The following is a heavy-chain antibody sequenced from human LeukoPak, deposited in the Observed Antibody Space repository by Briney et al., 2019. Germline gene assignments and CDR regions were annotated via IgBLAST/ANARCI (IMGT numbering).Heavy chain of an antibody. Sequence: AETLSLTCTVSGGSISSTDYYWGWIRQPPGKGLEWIGSIYYSGSTYYNPSLQSRVTVSVDTSKNQFSLKLSSVTAADTAVYYCARHLGAIRGGFDSWGQGTLVTISS. J-gene: IGHJ4*02. V-gene: IGHV4-39*01. CDR3: ARHLGAIRGGFDS. CDR1: GGSISSTDYY. D-gene: IGHD1-26*01. CDR2: IYYSGST.